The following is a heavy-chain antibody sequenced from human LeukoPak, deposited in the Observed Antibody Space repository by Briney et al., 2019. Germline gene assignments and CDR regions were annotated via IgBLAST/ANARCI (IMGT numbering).Heavy chain of an antibody. CDR2: ISAYNGNT. CDR1: GYTFTSYG. Sequence: ASVKVSCKASGYTFTSYGISWVRQAPGQGLEWMGWISAYNGNTNYAQKLQGRVTMTTDTSTSTAYMELRSLRSDDTAVYYCARTYYYDSSGYYYVPFDYWGQGTLVTVFS. J-gene: IGHJ4*02. CDR3: ARTYYYDSSGYYYVPFDY. D-gene: IGHD3-22*01. V-gene: IGHV1-18*01.